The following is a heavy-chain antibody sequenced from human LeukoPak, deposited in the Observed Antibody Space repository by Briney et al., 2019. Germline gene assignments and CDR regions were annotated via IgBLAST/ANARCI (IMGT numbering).Heavy chain of an antibody. CDR2: IYPGDSDT. J-gene: IGHJ4*02. CDR1: GSRFTDYW. Sequence: GAPLKISCKGSGSRFTDYWIGWVRQMPGKGLEWLGIIYPGDSDTRYSPSFQGQVTTSADKSISTAYLQWSSLKASDTAMYYCARCTYGDYSLGYWGQGTLVTVSS. D-gene: IGHD4-17*01. CDR3: ARCTYGDYSLGY. V-gene: IGHV5-51*01.